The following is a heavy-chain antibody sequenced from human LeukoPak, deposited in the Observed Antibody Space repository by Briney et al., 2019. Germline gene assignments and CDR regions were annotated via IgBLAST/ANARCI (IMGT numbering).Heavy chain of an antibody. J-gene: IGHJ3*02. CDR1: GYTFTSYG. CDR2: NSAYNGNT. CDR3: ARGLGLRFLFDAFDI. V-gene: IGHV1-18*01. D-gene: IGHD3-3*01. Sequence: ASVKVSCKASGYTFTSYGISWVRQAPGQGLEWMGWNSAYNGNTNYAQKLQGRVTMTTDTSTSTAYMELRSLRSDDTAVYYWARGLGLRFLFDAFDIWGQGTMVTVSS.